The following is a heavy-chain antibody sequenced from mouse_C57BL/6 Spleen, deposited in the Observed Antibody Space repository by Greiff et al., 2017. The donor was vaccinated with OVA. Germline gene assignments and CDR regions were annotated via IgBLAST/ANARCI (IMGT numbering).Heavy chain of an antibody. CDR3: ARRANWDWFAY. CDR1: GYTFTDYY. J-gene: IGHJ3*01. V-gene: IGHV1-26*01. D-gene: IGHD4-1*02. CDR2: INPNNGGT. Sequence: EVKLQQSGPELVKPGASVKISCKASGYTFTDYYMNWVKQSHGKSLEWIGDINPNNGGTSYNQKFKGKATLTVDKSSSTAYMELRSLTSEDSAVYYCARRANWDWFAYWGQGTLVTVSA.